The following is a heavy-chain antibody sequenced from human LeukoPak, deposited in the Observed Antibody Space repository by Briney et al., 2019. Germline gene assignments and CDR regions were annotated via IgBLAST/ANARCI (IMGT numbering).Heavy chain of an antibody. Sequence: PGGSLRLSCAASGFTFSGFWMSWARQAPGKGLEWVANINQDGSEKYHVDSVKGRFTISRDNAKNSLYLQMNSLRVEDTAVYFCARDTREFDPWGQGTLVTVSS. D-gene: IGHD2-15*01. CDR1: GFTFSGFW. CDR3: ARDTREFDP. V-gene: IGHV3-7*01. J-gene: IGHJ5*02. CDR2: INQDGSEK.